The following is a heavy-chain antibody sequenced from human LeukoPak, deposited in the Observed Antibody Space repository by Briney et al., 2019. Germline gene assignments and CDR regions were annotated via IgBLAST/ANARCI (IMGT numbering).Heavy chain of an antibody. CDR1: GYTFTGYY. J-gene: IGHJ2*01. V-gene: IGHV1-2*02. CDR2: INPNSGGT. Sequence: ASVKVSCKASGYTFTGYYMHWVRQAPGQGLEWMGWINPNSGGTNYAQKFQGRVTMTRDTSISTAYMELRSLRSDDTAVYYCARASFYGDYWYFDLWGRGTLVTVSS. CDR3: ARASFYGDYWYFDL. D-gene: IGHD4-17*01.